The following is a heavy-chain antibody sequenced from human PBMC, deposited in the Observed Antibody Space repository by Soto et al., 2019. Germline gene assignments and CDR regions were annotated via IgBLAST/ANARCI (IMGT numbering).Heavy chain of an antibody. CDR2: IFHSGNT. V-gene: IGHV4-4*02. J-gene: IGHJ5*02. CDR3: ARDNGYDSGNYLSWFGP. Sequence: ASETLSLTCAVSGGSISSSHWWNWVRQPPGKGLEWIGEIFHSGNTNYNPSLKSRVTISVDKSKNQFSLKLSSVTAADTAVYYCARDNGYDSGNYLSWFGPWGQGILVTVSS. D-gene: IGHD3-10*01. CDR1: GGSISSSHW.